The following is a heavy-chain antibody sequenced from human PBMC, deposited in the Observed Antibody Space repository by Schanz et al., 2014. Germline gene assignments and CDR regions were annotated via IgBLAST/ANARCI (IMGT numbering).Heavy chain of an antibody. Sequence: QVQLVQSGPEVEKPGASVKVSCKTSGYTFTEYTMYWLRQAPGQRLEWMGWMQPDSGKTHYAEKFQGRVAMTRDVSISTAYMELSSLASEDTAVYYCARGQRRTIGRPFGPWGQGTLVTVSA. CDR2: MQPDSGKT. J-gene: IGHJ5*02. D-gene: IGHD6-25*01. CDR3: ARGQRRTIGRPFGP. V-gene: IGHV1-3*01. CDR1: GYTFTEYT.